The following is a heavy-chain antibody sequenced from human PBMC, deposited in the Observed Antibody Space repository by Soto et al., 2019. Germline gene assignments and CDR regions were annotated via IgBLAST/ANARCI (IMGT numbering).Heavy chain of an antibody. CDR2: INSDGSST. Sequence: EVQLVESGGGLVQPGGSLRLSCAASGFTFSSYWMHWVRQAPGKGLVWVSRINSDGSSTSYADSVKGRFTISRDNAKNTLYLQMNSLRAEDTAVYYCARPNYDILTGYYNAFWGWFDPWVQGTLVIVSS. CDR3: ARPNYDILTGYYNAFWGWFDP. CDR1: GFTFSSYW. D-gene: IGHD3-9*01. V-gene: IGHV3-74*01. J-gene: IGHJ5*02.